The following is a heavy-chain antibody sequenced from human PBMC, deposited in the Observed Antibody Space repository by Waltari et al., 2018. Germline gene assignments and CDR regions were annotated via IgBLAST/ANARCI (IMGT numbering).Heavy chain of an antibody. CDR1: GGSFSGYY. CDR2: SNHSGST. J-gene: IGHJ4*02. D-gene: IGHD5-18*01. Sequence: QVQLQQWGAGLLKPSETLSLTCAVYGGSFSGYYWRWFRQPPGKGLEWIGESNHSGSTNSNPSLKSRVTIAVDTSKIQFSLKLGSVTAADTAVYYCAKIRGAMFTEDSSWFDYWGQGTLVTVSS. CDR3: AKIRGAMFTEDSSWFDY. V-gene: IGHV4-34*01.